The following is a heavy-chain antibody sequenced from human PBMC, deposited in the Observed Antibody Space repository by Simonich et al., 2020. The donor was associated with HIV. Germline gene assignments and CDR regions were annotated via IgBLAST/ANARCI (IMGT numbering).Heavy chain of an antibody. D-gene: IGHD2-2*01. J-gene: IGHJ4*02. CDR2: ISSSSSYI. V-gene: IGHV3-21*01. Sequence: EVQLVESGGGLVKPGGSLRLSCAASGFTFSSYSMNWVPQVPGKGLEWVSSISSSSSYIYSADSVKGRFTISRDNAKNSLYLQMNSLRAEDTAVYYCARDGRKGSSTSCSDYWGQGTLVTVSS. CDR3: ARDGRKGSSTSCSDY. CDR1: GFTFSSYS.